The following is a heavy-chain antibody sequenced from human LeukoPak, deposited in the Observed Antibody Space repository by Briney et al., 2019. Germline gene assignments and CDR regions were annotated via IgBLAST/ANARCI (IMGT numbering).Heavy chain of an antibody. V-gene: IGHV4-31*03. CDR3: ASIWYNLNSAFHFDN. CDR2: IFYSGKS. CDR1: GASISTGAYY. Sequence: PSQTLSLTCSVSGASISTGAYYWSWIRQHPGKGLEWIGYIFYSGKSYHNPSVKSRLSLSLDTSKNQFSLKLTSVTAADTAVYYCASIWYNLNSAFHFDNRGQGTLVTVSS. J-gene: IGHJ4*02. D-gene: IGHD1-7*01.